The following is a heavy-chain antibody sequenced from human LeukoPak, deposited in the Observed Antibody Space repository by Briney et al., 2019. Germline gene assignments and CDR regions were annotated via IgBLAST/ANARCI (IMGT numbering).Heavy chain of an antibody. CDR1: GGSISSGSYY. CDR2: IYTSGST. Sequence: SETLSLTCTVSGGSISSGSYYWSWIRQPAGKGLEWIGRIYTSGSTNYNPSLKSRVTISVDTSKNQFSLKLSSVTAADTAVYYCARDSVYYGSGSFSTGYYFDYWGQGTLVTVSS. J-gene: IGHJ4*02. V-gene: IGHV4-61*02. D-gene: IGHD3-10*01. CDR3: ARDSVYYGSGSFSTGYYFDY.